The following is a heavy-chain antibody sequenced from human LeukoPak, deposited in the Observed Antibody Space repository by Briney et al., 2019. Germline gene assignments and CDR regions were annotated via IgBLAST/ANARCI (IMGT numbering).Heavy chain of an antibody. CDR1: GFTFRSFW. V-gene: IGHV3-7*01. Sequence: GGSLRLSCAASGFTFRSFWMSWVRQAPGKGLEWVANIKEDGSDKYYVDSVKGRFTISRDNAKNSLYLQMKSLRADDTAVYYCARDCGSLEDYFDYWGQGPLVTVSP. CDR3: ARDCGSLEDYFDY. J-gene: IGHJ4*02. CDR2: IKEDGSDK.